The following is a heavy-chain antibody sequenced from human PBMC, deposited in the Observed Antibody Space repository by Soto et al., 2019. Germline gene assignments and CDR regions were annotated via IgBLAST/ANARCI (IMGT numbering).Heavy chain of an antibody. CDR2: INWNGGST. CDR1: GFTFDDYG. CDR3: ARENLQVTTWLGDDFDI. D-gene: IGHD4-4*01. J-gene: IGHJ3*02. V-gene: IGHV3-20*01. Sequence: EVQLVESGGGVVRPGGSLRLSCAASGFTFDDYGMSWVRQAPGKGLEWVSGINWNGGSTGYADSVKGRFTISRDNAKNSLYLQMNSLRAEDTALYHCARENLQVTTWLGDDFDIWGQGTMVTVSS.